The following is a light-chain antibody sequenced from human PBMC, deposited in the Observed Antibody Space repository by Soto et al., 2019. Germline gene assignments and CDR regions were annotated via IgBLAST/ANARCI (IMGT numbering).Light chain of an antibody. Sequence: EIVMTQSPATLSVSPGERATLSCRASQSVSNNYLAWYQQKPGQAPRLLIYGASNRATGIPDRSSGSGSGTDFTLTISRLEPEDFAVYYCQQGKTFGGGTKVDIK. V-gene: IGKV3-20*01. J-gene: IGKJ4*01. CDR1: QSVSNNY. CDR3: QQGKT. CDR2: GAS.